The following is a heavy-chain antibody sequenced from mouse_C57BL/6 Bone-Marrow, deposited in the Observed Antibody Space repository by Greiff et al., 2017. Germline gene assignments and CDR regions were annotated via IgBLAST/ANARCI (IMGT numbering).Heavy chain of an antibody. Sequence: EVQLVESGGGLVKPGGSLKLSCAASGFTFSSYAMSWVRQTPEKRLEWVATISDGGSYTYYPDNVKGRFTISRDNAKNNLYLQMSHLKYEDTAMYYCARGIYYDYDGAWFAYWGQGTLVTVSA. V-gene: IGHV5-4*01. J-gene: IGHJ3*01. D-gene: IGHD2-4*01. CDR2: ISDGGSYT. CDR1: GFTFSSYA. CDR3: ARGIYYDYDGAWFAY.